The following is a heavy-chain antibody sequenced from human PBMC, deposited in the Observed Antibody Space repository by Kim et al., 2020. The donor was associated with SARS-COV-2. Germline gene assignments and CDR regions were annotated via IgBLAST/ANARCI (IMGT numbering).Heavy chain of an antibody. Sequence: SETLSLTCAVYGGSFSGYYWSWIRQPPGKGLEWIGKINHSGSTNYNPSLKSRVTISVDTSKNQFSLKLSSMTAADTAVYYCARGRYYGSGSYYNGRLDYWGQGTLVTVSS. V-gene: IGHV4-34*01. CDR1: GGSFSGYY. CDR2: INHSGST. D-gene: IGHD3-10*01. CDR3: ARGRYYGSGSYYNGRLDY. J-gene: IGHJ4*02.